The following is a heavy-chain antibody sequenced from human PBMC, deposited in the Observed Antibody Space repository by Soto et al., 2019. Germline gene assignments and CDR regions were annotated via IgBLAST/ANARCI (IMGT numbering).Heavy chain of an antibody. D-gene: IGHD2-2*01. CDR3: ASQYCSSSSCYFDY. V-gene: IGHV5-51*01. J-gene: IGHJ4*02. Sequence: GESLKISCKGSGYRFTSYWIGWVRQMPGRGPEWMGIIYPGDSDTRYSPSFQGQVTISADKSISTAYLQWSSLKASDTAMYYRASQYCSSSSCYFDYWGQGTLVTVSS. CDR2: IYPGDSDT. CDR1: GYRFTSYW.